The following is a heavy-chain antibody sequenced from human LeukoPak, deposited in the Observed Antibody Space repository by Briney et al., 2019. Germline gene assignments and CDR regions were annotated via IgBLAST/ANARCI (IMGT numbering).Heavy chain of an antibody. D-gene: IGHD5-12*01. V-gene: IGHV3-23*01. Sequence: GGSLRLSCAASGFTFASYAMSWVRQTPEKGLEWVSVIIGSVASTYYADSVKGRSTISRDNSKNTLYLQMNSLRADDTAVYYCAKGGYDYVEVGYFDYWGQGTLVTVSS. J-gene: IGHJ4*02. CDR1: GFTFASYA. CDR2: IIGSVAST. CDR3: AKGGYDYVEVGYFDY.